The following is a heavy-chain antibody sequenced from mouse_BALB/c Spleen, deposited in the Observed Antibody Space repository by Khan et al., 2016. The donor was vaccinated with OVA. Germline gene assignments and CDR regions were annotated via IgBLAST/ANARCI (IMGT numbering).Heavy chain of an antibody. V-gene: IGHV2-2*02. D-gene: IGHD2-4*01. CDR1: GFSLINYG. CDR2: IWSGGST. CDR3: ARNYDYDEGLVY. J-gene: IGHJ3*01. Sequence: VKLVESGPGLVQPSQSLSITCTVSGFSLINYGVHWVRQSPGKGLEWLGVIWSGGSTDYNTAFISRLSISKDNSKSQVFFKMNSLQTNDTAIYYCARNYDYDEGLVYWGQGTLVTVSA.